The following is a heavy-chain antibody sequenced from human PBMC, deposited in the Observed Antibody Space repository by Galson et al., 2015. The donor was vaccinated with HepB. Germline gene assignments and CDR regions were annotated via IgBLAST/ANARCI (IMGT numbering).Heavy chain of an antibody. Sequence: SLRLSCAASGFTSSNAWMNWARQAPGKGLEWVGRIKSKTDGGTTDYAAPVKGRFTISRDDSKNTLYLQMNSLKTEDTAVYYCTTGGSGWDEIYYYYYGMDVWGQGTTVTVSS. CDR2: IKSKTDGGTT. V-gene: IGHV3-15*07. CDR3: TTGGSGWDEIYYYYYGMDV. D-gene: IGHD6-19*01. CDR1: GFTSSNAW. J-gene: IGHJ6*02.